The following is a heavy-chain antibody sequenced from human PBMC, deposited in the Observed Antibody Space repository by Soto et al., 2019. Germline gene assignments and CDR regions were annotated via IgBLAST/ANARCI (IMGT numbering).Heavy chain of an antibody. D-gene: IGHD5-12*01. V-gene: IGHV1-69*12. CDR3: ARVGSGYGYNFVGILDY. Sequence: QVQLVQSGAEVKKPGSSVKVSCKASGGTFSSYAISWVRQAPGQGLEWMGGIIPIFGTANYAQKFQGRVTITAXXSXSXXYMELSSLRSEDTAVYYCARVGSGYGYNFVGILDYWGQGTLVTVSS. CDR2: IIPIFGTA. CDR1: GGTFSSYA. J-gene: IGHJ4*02.